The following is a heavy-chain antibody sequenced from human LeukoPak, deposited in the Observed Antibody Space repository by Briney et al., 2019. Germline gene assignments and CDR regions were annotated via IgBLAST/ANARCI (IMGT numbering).Heavy chain of an antibody. CDR3: ARGKMAGFYYYGMDV. J-gene: IGHJ6*02. CDR2: INPNSGGT. CDR1: GYTFTGYY. Sequence: ASVKVSCKASGYTFTGYYMHWVRQAPGQGLEWMGWINPNSGGTNFAQKFQGWVTMTRDTSISTAYMELSRLRSDDTAVYYCARGKMAGFYYYGMDVWGQGTTVTVSS. D-gene: IGHD6-19*01. V-gene: IGHV1-2*04.